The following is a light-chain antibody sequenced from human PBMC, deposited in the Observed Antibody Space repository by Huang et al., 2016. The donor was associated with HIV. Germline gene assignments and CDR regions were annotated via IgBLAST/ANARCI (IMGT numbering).Light chain of an antibody. V-gene: IGKV2-29*02. Sequence: DIVMTQTPLSLSVTPGQPASISCTSSQSLLHSDGKTYLYWYLQKPGQSPQLLSDEVSSQFSGVSNRFSGSGSGTDFTLKISRVEAEDVGIYYCMQGIHPPTFGQGTKVEVK. J-gene: IGKJ1*01. CDR3: MQGIHPPT. CDR2: EVS. CDR1: QSLLHSDGKTY.